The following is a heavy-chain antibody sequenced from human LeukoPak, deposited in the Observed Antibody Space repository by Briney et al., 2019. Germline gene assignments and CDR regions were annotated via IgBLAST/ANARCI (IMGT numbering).Heavy chain of an antibody. CDR1: GYTFTSYY. J-gene: IGHJ4*02. CDR3: ARTKPRRRHIAAAWYYFDY. Sequence: GASVKVSCKASGYTFTSYYMHWVRQAPEQGLEWMGIINPSGGDTNYAQKFQGRVTMTRNTSISTAYMELSSLRSEDTAVYYCARTKPRRRHIAAAWYYFDYWGQGTLVTVSS. D-gene: IGHD6-13*01. CDR2: INPSGGDT. V-gene: IGHV1-46*01.